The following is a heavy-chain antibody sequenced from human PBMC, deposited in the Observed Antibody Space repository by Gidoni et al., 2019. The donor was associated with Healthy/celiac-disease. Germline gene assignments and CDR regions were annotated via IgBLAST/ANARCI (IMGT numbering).Heavy chain of an antibody. J-gene: IGHJ4*02. Sequence: QVQLQESGPGLVKPSQTLSLTRTVPGGFITNGSYYWSWIRPTAGKGLEWIGRIYTSGSTNYNPSHKSRGTMSVDTSKIQFSLKLSSVTAAYTAVYYCARDSGYYYDSSGYYYLDYWGQGTLVTVSS. CDR3: ARDSGYYYDSSGYYYLDY. V-gene: IGHV4-61*02. CDR2: IYTSGST. CDR1: GGFITNGSYY. D-gene: IGHD3-22*01.